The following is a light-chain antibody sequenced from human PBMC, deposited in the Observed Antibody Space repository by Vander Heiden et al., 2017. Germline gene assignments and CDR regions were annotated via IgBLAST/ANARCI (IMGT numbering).Light chain of an antibody. V-gene: IGLV8-61*01. CDR2: STN. CDR1: SGSVSTSYY. CDR3: VLYMGSGISV. Sequence: QTVVTQEPSFSVSPGGTVTLTCGLSSGSVSTSYYPSWYQQTPAQAPRTRIYSTNTRSSGVPDRFSGSILGNKAALTITGAQADDESDYYCVLYMGSGISVFGGGTKLTVL. J-gene: IGLJ3*02.